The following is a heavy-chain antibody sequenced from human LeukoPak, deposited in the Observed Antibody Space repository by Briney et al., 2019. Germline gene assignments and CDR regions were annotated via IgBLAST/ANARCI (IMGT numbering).Heavy chain of an antibody. V-gene: IGHV4-39*01. Sequence: SETLSLTCTVSGGSISSSSYYWGWIRQPPGKGLEWIGGIYYSGSTYYNPSLKSRVTISVDTSKNQFSLKLSSVTAADTAVYYCARHVMRGYSYCLNPSPPDYWGQGTLVTVSS. CDR3: ARHVMRGYSYCLNPSPPDY. CDR1: GGSISSSSYY. J-gene: IGHJ4*02. D-gene: IGHD5-18*01. CDR2: IYYSGST.